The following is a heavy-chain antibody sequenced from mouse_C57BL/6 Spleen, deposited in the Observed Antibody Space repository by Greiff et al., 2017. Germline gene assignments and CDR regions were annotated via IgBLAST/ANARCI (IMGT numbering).Heavy chain of an antibody. CDR3: AYYSNYYFDY. Sequence: QVQLQQPGAELVKPGASVKLSCKASGYTFTSYWMQWVKQRPGQGLEWIGEIDPSDSYTNYNQKFKGKATLTVDTSSSTAYMQLSSLTSEDSAVYHCAYYSNYYFDYWGQGTTLTVSS. J-gene: IGHJ2*01. D-gene: IGHD2-5*01. V-gene: IGHV1-50*01. CDR1: GYTFTSYW. CDR2: IDPSDSYT.